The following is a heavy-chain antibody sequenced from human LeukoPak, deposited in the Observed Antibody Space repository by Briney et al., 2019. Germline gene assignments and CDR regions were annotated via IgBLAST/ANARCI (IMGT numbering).Heavy chain of an antibody. CDR3: ARDQANFYPTVGWFDP. CDR2: IYYSGST. D-gene: IGHD2/OR15-2a*01. J-gene: IGHJ5*02. Sequence: SETLSLTCTVSGGSISSSSYYWGWIRQPPGKGLEWIGSIYYSGSTYYNPSLKSRVTISVDTSKNQFSLKLSSVTAADTAVYYCARDQANFYPTVGWFDPWGQGTLVTVSS. V-gene: IGHV4-39*07. CDR1: GGSISSSSYY.